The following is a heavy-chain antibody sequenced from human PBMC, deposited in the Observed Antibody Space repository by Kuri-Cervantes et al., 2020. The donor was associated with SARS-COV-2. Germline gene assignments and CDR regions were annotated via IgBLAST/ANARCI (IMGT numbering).Heavy chain of an antibody. CDR2: IYHSGST. CDR1: GYSISSGYY. CDR3: ARYRAFGAWADAFDI. J-gene: IGHJ3*02. D-gene: IGHD3-10*01. V-gene: IGHV4-38-2*02. Sequence: SETLSLTCTVSGYSISSGYYWGWIRQPPGKGLEWIGSIYHSGSTYYNPSLKSRVTISVDTSKNQFSLKLSSVTAADTAVYYCARYRAFGAWADAFDIWGQGTMVT.